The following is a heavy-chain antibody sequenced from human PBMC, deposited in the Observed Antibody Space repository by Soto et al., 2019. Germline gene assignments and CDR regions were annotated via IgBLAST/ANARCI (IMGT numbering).Heavy chain of an antibody. J-gene: IGHJ5*02. CDR2: ISGSGRNT. CDR3: ANNGLSSSPSAIDT. Sequence: EVQVLESGGGLAQPGGSLRLSCATSGFTFSSNGMSWVRQAPGKGLDWVSGISGSGRNTYYADSVKGRFTISRDNSKNTLLLQMNRLRAGDTTVYYCANNGLSSSPSAIDTWSQGTMVTVSS. CDR1: GFTFSSNG. D-gene: IGHD6-6*01. V-gene: IGHV3-23*01.